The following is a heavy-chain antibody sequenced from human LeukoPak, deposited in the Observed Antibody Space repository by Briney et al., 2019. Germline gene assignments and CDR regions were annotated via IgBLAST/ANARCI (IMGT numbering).Heavy chain of an antibody. J-gene: IGHJ6*02. CDR2: INSDRSST. CDR3: ARGGDTYGFSVHYYYGMDA. Sequence: GGSLRLSCAASGFTFSSYWMHWVRQAPGKGLVWVSRINSDRSSTTYADSVKGRFTISRDNAKNTLFLQMNSLRAEDTGVYYCARGGDTYGFSVHYYYGMDAWGQGTTVTVSS. V-gene: IGHV3-74*01. D-gene: IGHD5-18*01. CDR1: GFTFSSYW.